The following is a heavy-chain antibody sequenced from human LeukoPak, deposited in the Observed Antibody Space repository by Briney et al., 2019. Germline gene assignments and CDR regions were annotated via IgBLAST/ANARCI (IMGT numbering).Heavy chain of an antibody. V-gene: IGHV3-23*01. Sequence: PGGSLRLSCAASGFNVSSNYMSWVRQAPGKGLEWVSAISGSGGSTYYADSVKGRFTISRDNSKNTLYLQMNSLRAEDTAVYYCAKARSHSSSALYFDYWGQGTLVTVSS. CDR3: AKARSHSSSALYFDY. D-gene: IGHD6-13*01. CDR2: ISGSGGST. CDR1: GFNVSSNY. J-gene: IGHJ4*02.